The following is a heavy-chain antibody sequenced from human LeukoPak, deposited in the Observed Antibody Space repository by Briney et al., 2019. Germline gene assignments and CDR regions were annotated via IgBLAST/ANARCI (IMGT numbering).Heavy chain of an antibody. Sequence: SSETLSLTCSVSGDSISTSSYYWGGIRQPPGKGLEWIGEINHSGSTNKNPCLESRISISVDTSKNQFSLKLSSVTPADTAVYYCADSILWGQGTLVTVSS. J-gene: IGHJ4*02. CDR2: INHSGST. CDR3: ADSIL. V-gene: IGHV4-39*07. CDR1: GDSISTSSYY.